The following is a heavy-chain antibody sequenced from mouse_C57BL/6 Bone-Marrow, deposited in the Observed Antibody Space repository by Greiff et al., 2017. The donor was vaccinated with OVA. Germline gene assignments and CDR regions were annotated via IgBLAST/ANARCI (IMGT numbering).Heavy chain of an antibody. Sequence: VQLQQSGAELVRPGASVKLSCKASGYTFKGYYMHWVKQRPEQGLEWIGRIDPEDGDTEYAAKFQGKATMTADKSSNTAYLQLSSLTSEDTAVYYCTTERELFITTVLADYWGQGTTLTVSS. CDR1: GYTFKGYY. D-gene: IGHD1-1*01. CDR2: IDPEDGDT. J-gene: IGHJ2*01. CDR3: TTERELFITTVLADY. V-gene: IGHV14-1*01.